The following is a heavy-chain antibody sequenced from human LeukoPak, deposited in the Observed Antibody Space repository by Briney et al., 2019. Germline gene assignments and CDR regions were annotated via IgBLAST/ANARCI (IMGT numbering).Heavy chain of an antibody. CDR2: ISSSYNYT. J-gene: IGHJ4*02. CDR3: ARADGGDIDY. Sequence: GGTLRLSCSAYGFTFSTYSMNWVRQAPWKGLEWVSSISSSYNYTYYAESLKGRLTISRDNAKNALYLQMSSLRAEDTAVYYCARADGGDIDYWGQGTLVTVSS. CDR1: GFTFSTYS. V-gene: IGHV3-21*01. D-gene: IGHD2-21*02.